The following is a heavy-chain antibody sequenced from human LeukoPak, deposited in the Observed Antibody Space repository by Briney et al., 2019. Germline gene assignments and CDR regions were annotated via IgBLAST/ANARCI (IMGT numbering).Heavy chain of an antibody. CDR1: GGSISSYY. D-gene: IGHD2-2*01. J-gene: IGHJ5*02. CDR3: ARAYCSSTSCYPWFDP. CDR2: IYYSGST. Sequence: PSETLSLTCTVSGGSISSYYWSWIRQPPGKGLEWIGYIYYSGSTYYNPSLKSRVTISVDRSKNQFSLKLSSVTAADTAVYYCARAYCSSTSCYPWFDPWGQGTLVTVSS. V-gene: IGHV4-59*12.